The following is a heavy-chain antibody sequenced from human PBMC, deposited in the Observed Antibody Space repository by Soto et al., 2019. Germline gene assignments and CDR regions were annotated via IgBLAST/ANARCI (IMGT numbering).Heavy chain of an antibody. CDR2: ISWNSGSI. Sequence: GGSLRLSCAASGLTFEDYAMHWVRQGPGKGLEWVSGISWNSGSIGYADSVKGRFTISRDNAKNSLYLQLNSLRAEDTALYYCARYISEGHSSSWYYFEYWGQGTQVSVSS. D-gene: IGHD6-13*01. CDR3: ARYISEGHSSSWYYFEY. V-gene: IGHV3-9*01. J-gene: IGHJ4*02. CDR1: GLTFEDYA.